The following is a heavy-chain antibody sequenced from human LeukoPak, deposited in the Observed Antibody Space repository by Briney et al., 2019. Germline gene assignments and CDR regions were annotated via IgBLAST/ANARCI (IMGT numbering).Heavy chain of an antibody. CDR2: MNPNSGNT. CDR3: ARGVMVRGVDFDY. J-gene: IGHJ4*02. CDR1: GYTFTSYD. D-gene: IGHD3-10*01. V-gene: IGHV1-8*03. Sequence: GASVKVSCKASGYTFTSYDINWVRQATGQGLEWMGWMNPNSGNTGYAQKFQGRVTITRNTSISTAYMELSSLRSEDTAVYYCARGVMVRGVDFDYWGQGTLVTVSS.